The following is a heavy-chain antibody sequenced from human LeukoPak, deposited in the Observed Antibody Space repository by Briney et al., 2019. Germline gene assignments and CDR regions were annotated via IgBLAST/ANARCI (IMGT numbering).Heavy chain of an antibody. J-gene: IGHJ4*02. D-gene: IGHD7-27*01. Sequence: SETLSLTCTVSGGSISSHYWSWIRQPPGKGLEWIGYIYYSGSTNYNPSLKSRVTISVDTSKNLFSLKLSSVTAADTAVYYCARESRDWGSFDYWGQGTLVTVSS. CDR2: IYYSGST. CDR3: ARESRDWGSFDY. CDR1: GGSISSHY. V-gene: IGHV4-59*11.